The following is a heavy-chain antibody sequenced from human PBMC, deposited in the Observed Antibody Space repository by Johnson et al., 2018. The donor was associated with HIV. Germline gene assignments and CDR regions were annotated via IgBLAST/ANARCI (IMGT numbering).Heavy chain of an antibody. CDR1: GFTFSSFW. Sequence: EVQVLESGGGVVQPGRSLRLSCTGSGFTFSSFWLSWVRQAPGKGLEWLANINIDGSERFYVDSVKGRFTISRDNVKNSLYLQMNSLRAEDTAVYYCARVPSGTPSSIWGQGTKVTVS. D-gene: IGHD1-1*01. CDR2: INIDGSER. CDR3: ARVPSGTPSSI. J-gene: IGHJ3*02. V-gene: IGHV3-7*01.